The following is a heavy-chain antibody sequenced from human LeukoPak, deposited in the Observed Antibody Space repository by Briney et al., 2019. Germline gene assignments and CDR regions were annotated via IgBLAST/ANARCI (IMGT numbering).Heavy chain of an antibody. V-gene: IGHV1-46*01. Sequence: ASVNVSYKLSGYTLTALSMHWVRQAPGPGLEWGGIINPSGGSTSYAQKFQGRVTLTRDMSTSTVYMELSSLRSEDTAVYYCARSFRGIAADYFDYWGQGTLVTVSS. CDR1: GYTLTALS. J-gene: IGHJ4*02. CDR3: ARSFRGIAADYFDY. D-gene: IGHD6-13*01. CDR2: INPSGGST.